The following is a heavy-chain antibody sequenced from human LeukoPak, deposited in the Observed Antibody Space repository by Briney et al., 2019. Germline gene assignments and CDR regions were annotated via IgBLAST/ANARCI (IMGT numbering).Heavy chain of an antibody. V-gene: IGHV4-59*01. CDR1: GGTISRYY. J-gene: IGHJ3*02. Sequence: SSETLSLTCTVSGGTISRYYWSWIRQPPGKGLEWIAYIDYSGSTNYNPSLKSRLTISLDASKNQFSLKLSSVTAADTAVYYCARDRRRDPLHAFDIWGQGTMVTVSS. D-gene: IGHD1-26*01. CDR3: ARDRRRDPLHAFDI. CDR2: IDYSGST.